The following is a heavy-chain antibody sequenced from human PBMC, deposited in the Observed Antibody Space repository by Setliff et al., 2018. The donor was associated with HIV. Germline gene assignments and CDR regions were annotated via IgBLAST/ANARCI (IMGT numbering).Heavy chain of an antibody. Sequence: PSEILSLTCTVSGGSISSYYWSWIRQPAGRGLEWIGRIYTSGGTKYNPSLKSRVTMSIDTSKNQFSLKLSSLTAADTAVYYCARLWGSAQAFDIWGQGTMVT. CDR3: ARLWGSAQAFDI. J-gene: IGHJ3*02. D-gene: IGHD7-27*01. V-gene: IGHV4-4*07. CDR2: IYTSGGT. CDR1: GGSISSYY.